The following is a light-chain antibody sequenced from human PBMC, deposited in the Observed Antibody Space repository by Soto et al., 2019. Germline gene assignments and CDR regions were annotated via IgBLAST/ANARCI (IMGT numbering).Light chain of an antibody. V-gene: IGKV3-20*01. J-gene: IGKJ5*01. CDR3: QQYGSSPRT. CDR2: DAS. CDR1: RSVSSSY. Sequence: LVLTQSPGTLSLSPRESSTLPCRASRSVSSSYLAWYQQKPGQAPRLLIYDASHRATGVPVRFSGSGSESDFTLTISSLEPEDFAVYYCQQYGSSPRTFGQGTRLEIK.